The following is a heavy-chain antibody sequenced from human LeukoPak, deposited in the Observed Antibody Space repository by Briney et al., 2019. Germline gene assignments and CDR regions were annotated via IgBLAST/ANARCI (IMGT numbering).Heavy chain of an antibody. D-gene: IGHD3-16*01. CDR2: IIPIFGTA. CDR3: AISPRSALDLFDP. Sequence: SVKVSCKASGGTFSSYAINWVRQAPGQGLEWMGRIIPIFGTANFAQKFQGRVTITTDESTSTAYMELSSLRSEDTAVYYCAISPRSALDLFDPWGQGTLVTVSS. CDR1: GGTFSSYA. J-gene: IGHJ5*02. V-gene: IGHV1-69*05.